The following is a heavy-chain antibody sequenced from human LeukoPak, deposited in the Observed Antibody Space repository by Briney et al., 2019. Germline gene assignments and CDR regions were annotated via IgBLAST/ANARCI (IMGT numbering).Heavy chain of an antibody. Sequence: SETLSHTCTVSGGSISRSSHYWGWIRQPPGRGLEWIGNIYYSGSTYYNPSLKSRVTISVDTSKNQFSLKLSSVTAADTAVYYCARDFRSYFGSSGFDYWGQGTLATVSS. V-gene: IGHV4-39*07. CDR2: IYYSGST. J-gene: IGHJ4*02. CDR1: GGSISRSSHY. CDR3: ARDFRSYFGSSGFDY. D-gene: IGHD3-22*01.